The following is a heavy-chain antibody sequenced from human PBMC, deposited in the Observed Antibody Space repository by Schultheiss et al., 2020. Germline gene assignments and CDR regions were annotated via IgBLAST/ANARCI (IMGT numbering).Heavy chain of an antibody. J-gene: IGHJ4*02. Sequence: ASVKVSCKASGYTFTGYYMHWVRQAPGQGLEWMGWINPDSGGTDYAQRFRGRVTMTRDTSISTGYLDLNRLRSDDTAVYYCARVRGDSFDYYFDYCGQGTLVTVSS. D-gene: IGHD5-18*01. CDR2: INPDSGGT. CDR1: GYTFTGYY. V-gene: IGHV1-2*02. CDR3: ARVRGDSFDYYFDY.